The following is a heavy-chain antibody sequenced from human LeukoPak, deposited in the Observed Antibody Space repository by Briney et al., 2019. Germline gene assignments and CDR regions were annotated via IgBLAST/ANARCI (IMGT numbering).Heavy chain of an antibody. V-gene: IGHV3-30*02. J-gene: IGHJ6*03. CDR1: GFTFRSYG. CDR2: IGYDGSNK. Sequence: GGSLRLSCAASGFTFRSYGMHWVRQAPGKGLEWVTFIGYDGSNKYYTDSVKGRFTISRDNSKNTLYLQMNSLRAEDTAIYYSAQDSYYYYIDVWGKGTTVTVSS. CDR3: AQDSYYYYIDV.